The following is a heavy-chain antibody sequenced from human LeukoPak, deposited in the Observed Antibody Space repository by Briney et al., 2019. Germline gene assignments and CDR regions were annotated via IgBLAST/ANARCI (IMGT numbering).Heavy chain of an antibody. D-gene: IGHD4-23*01. Sequence: GGSLRLSRAASGFTFSSYAMSWVRQAPGKGLEWVSAISGSGGSTYYADSVKGRFTISRDNSKNTLYLQMNSLRAEDTAVYYCAKTPRATVVTHYGYWGQGTLVTVSS. CDR1: GFTFSSYA. CDR2: ISGSGGST. V-gene: IGHV3-23*01. J-gene: IGHJ4*02. CDR3: AKTPRATVVTHYGY.